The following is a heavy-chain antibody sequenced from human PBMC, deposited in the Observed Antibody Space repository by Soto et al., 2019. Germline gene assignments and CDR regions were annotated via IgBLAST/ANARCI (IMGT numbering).Heavy chain of an antibody. J-gene: IGHJ3*01. CDR3: VRDDAFDL. V-gene: IGHV3-9*01. CDR2: LAWDGGSI. Sequence: EVPLVESGGGLVQPGRSLRLSCAASGFTFDAYPMHWVRQAPGKGLEWVAGLAWDGGSIEYVDSVEGRFTISRDNAKNSLYLQMSSLRDEDTALYYCVRDDAFDLWGQGTQVNVSS. CDR1: GFTFDAYP.